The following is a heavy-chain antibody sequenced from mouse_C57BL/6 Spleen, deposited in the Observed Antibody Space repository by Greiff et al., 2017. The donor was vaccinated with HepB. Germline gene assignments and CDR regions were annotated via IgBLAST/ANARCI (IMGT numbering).Heavy chain of an antibody. CDR1: GYTFTDYY. D-gene: IGHD1-1*01. V-gene: IGHV1-26*01. CDR2: INPNNGGT. CDR3: ARGRSTTVVAPFDY. Sequence: EVQLQQSGPELVKPGASVKISCKASGYTFTDYYMNWVKQSHGKSLEWIGDINPNNGGTSYNQKFKGKATLTVDKSSSTAYMELRSLTSEDSAVYYCARGRSTTVVAPFDYWGQGTTLTVSS. J-gene: IGHJ2*01.